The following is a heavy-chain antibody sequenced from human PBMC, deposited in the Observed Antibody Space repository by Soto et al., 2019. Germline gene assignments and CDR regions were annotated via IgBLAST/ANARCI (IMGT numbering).Heavy chain of an antibody. CDR1: GLTIAPYA. CDR3: AKGATGTWLDYYFDY. Sequence: EVQVSESGGGLVQPGGSLRLSCEVSGLTIAPYAMSWVRQAPGKGLEWVSAISSSGGTTYYADSVKGRFTISRDNSENTLLLQMNSLRVEDTAVYYCAKGATGTWLDYYFDYWGQGTLVTVSS. J-gene: IGHJ4*02. D-gene: IGHD1-1*01. V-gene: IGHV3-23*01. CDR2: ISSSGGTT.